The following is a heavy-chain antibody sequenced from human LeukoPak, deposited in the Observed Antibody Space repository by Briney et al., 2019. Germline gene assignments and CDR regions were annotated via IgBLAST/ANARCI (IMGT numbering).Heavy chain of an antibody. J-gene: IGHJ6*03. Sequence: GRSLRLSCAASGFTFSSYGMHWVRQAPGKGLEWVAVIWYGGSNKYYADSVKGRFTISRDNSKNTLYLQMNSLRAEDTAVYYCAKGYSGSYYQYYYYYMDVWGKGTTVTVSS. CDR2: IWYGGSNK. D-gene: IGHD1-26*01. CDR1: GFTFSSYG. V-gene: IGHV3-33*06. CDR3: AKGYSGSYYQYYYYYMDV.